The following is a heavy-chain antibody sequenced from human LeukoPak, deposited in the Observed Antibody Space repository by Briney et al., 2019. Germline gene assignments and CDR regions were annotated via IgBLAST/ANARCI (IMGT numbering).Heavy chain of an antibody. V-gene: IGHV3-53*05. Sequence: GGSLRLSCAASGFTVSSNYMSWVRQAPGKGLEWGSVIYTGGSTYYADSVKGRFTISRDNSKNTLYLQMNSLRAVDTAVYYCARDVTTTRYYYYYMDVWGKGTTVTVSS. D-gene: IGHD1-1*01. CDR3: ARDVTTTRYYYYYMDV. CDR2: IYTGGST. CDR1: GFTVSSNY. J-gene: IGHJ6*03.